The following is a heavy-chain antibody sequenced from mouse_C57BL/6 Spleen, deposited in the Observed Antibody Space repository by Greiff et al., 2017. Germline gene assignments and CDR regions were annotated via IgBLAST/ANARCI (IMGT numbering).Heavy chain of an antibody. J-gene: IGHJ1*03. CDR1: GFSLTSYG. Sequence: QVQLQQSGPGLVQPSQSLSITCTVSGFSLTSYGVHWVRQSPGKGLEWLGVIWSGGSTDYNAAFISRLSISKDNSKSQVFFKMNSLQADDTAIYYCARNGVYITTVVATDWYFDVWGTGTTVTVSS. D-gene: IGHD1-1*01. V-gene: IGHV2-2*01. CDR2: IWSGGST. CDR3: ARNGVYITTVVATDWYFDV.